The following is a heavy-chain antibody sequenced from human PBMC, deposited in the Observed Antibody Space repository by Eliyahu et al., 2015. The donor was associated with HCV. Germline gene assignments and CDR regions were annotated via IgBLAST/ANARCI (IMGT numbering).Heavy chain of an antibody. D-gene: IGHD1-7*01. CDR3: ARGGKDGVELGY. V-gene: IGHV3-21*01. Sequence: EVQLVESGGGLVKPGGSLXLSXAXSGFTFSSYXMNWVRQAPGKGLEWVSSISSSSSYIYYADSVKGRFTISRDNAKNSLYLQMNSLRAEDTAVYYCARGGKDGVELGYWGQGTLVTVSS. CDR2: ISSSSSYI. J-gene: IGHJ4*02. CDR1: GFTFSSYX.